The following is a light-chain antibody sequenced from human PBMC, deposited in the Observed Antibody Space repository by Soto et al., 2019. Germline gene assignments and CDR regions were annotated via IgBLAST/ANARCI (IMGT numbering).Light chain of an antibody. CDR1: SSDVGSYNL. V-gene: IGLV2-23*03. CDR2: EGS. J-gene: IGLJ2*01. Sequence: QSALTQPASVSGSPGQSITISCTGTSSDVGSYNLVSWYQLYPGKAPKLMIYEGSKRPSGVSNRFSGSKSGNTASLTISGLQAEDEADYYCCSYAGSSTFVVFGGGTKLTVL. CDR3: CSYAGSSTFVV.